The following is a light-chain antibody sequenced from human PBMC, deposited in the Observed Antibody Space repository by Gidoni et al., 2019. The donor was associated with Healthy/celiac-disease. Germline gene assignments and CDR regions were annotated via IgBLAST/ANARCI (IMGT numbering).Light chain of an antibody. J-gene: IGLJ1*01. V-gene: IGLV1-44*01. CDR3: AAWDDSLNGDYV. Sequence: QSVLTQPPSASGTPGQRVTNTCSGSSSNIGSNTVNCYQQLPGTAPKLLIYSNNQRPSGVPDRFAGSKSGTSASLAISGLQSEDEADYYCAAWDDSLNGDYVFGTGTKVTVL. CDR1: SSNIGSNT. CDR2: SNN.